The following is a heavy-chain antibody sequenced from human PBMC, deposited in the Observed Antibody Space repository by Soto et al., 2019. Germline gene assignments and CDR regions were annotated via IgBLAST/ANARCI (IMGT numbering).Heavy chain of an antibody. CDR3: ARGVSNSWYDYYYGLDF. V-gene: IGHV4-34*01. CDR2: INHSGST. J-gene: IGHJ6*02. Sequence: SETLSLTCAVYGGSFSGYYWSWIRQPPGKGLEWIGEINHSGSTNYNPSLKSRVTMSVDTSKNQFSLNLTSVTAADTAVFYCARGVSNSWYDYYYGLDFRGLGTTVTV. CDR1: GGSFSGYY. D-gene: IGHD6-13*01.